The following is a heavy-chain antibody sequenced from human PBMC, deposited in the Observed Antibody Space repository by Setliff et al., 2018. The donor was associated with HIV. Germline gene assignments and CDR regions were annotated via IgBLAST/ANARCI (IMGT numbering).Heavy chain of an antibody. J-gene: IGHJ4*02. CDR1: GGSFSSYA. D-gene: IGHD4-17*01. Sequence: ASVKVSCKASGGSFSSYAIAWVRQAPGQGLEWMGGLIPLFDTADYAQKFQGRVNITTDEFTTTAFLELSGLRSDDTAVYYCARSLDRDYGDYVGYFDSWGQGTVVTVSS. CDR2: LIPLFDTA. CDR3: ARSLDRDYGDYVGYFDS. V-gene: IGHV1-69*05.